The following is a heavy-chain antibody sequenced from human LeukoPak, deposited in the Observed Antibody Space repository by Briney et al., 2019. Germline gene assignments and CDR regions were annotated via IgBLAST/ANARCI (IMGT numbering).Heavy chain of an antibody. CDR1: GGSFSGYY. J-gene: IGHJ3*02. V-gene: IGHV4-34*01. CDR3: ARGMTVVVAATRRGAFDI. CDR2: INHSGST. D-gene: IGHD2-15*01. Sequence: SETLSLTCAVYGGSFSGYYWSWLRQPPGKGLEWIGEINHSGSTNYNPSLKSRVTISVDTSKNQFSLKLSSVTAADTAVYYCARGMTVVVAATRRGAFDIWGQGTMVTVSS.